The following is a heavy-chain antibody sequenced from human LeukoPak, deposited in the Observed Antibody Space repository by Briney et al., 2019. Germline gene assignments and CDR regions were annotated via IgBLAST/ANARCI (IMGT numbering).Heavy chain of an antibody. V-gene: IGHV4-34*01. D-gene: IGHD3-10*01. J-gene: IGHJ6*03. CDR3: ASGEVGSGAAYYYYYMDV. CDR1: GGSFNDYY. Sequence: SETLSLTCAVYGGSFNDYYWNWLRQPPGKGLEWIGEINLRGSTTYNPSLKSRVTISLDESKNQFSLKLSSVTAADTAVYYCASGEVGSGAAYYYYYMDVWGKGTTVTISS. CDR2: INLRGST.